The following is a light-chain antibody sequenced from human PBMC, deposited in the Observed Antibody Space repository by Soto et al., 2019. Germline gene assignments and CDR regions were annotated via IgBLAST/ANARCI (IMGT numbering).Light chain of an antibody. V-gene: IGLV2-14*03. CDR3: CSYTTSNTRQIV. CDR1: SSDVGGYNY. Sequence: QRVRKHPAPGSRVPRDGSTIICTGTSSDVGGYNYVSWYQHHPGKAPKLMIYDVSNRPSGVSNRFSGSKSGNTASLTISGLQPEDEADYYCCSYTTSNTRQIVFGTGTKVTVL. CDR2: DVS. J-gene: IGLJ1*01.